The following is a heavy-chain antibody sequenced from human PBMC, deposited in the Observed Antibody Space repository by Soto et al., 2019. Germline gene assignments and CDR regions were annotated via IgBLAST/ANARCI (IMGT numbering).Heavy chain of an antibody. J-gene: IGHJ4*02. V-gene: IGHV1-69*08. CDR1: RGTFSSYT. D-gene: IGHD1-1*01. Sequence: QVQLVRSGAEVKKPGSSVKVSCKASRGTFSSYTITWVRQAPGQGLEWLGRIIPIFGVTNYAQKFQDRVTITADRSTTTAYMELSRLRSEDTAVYYCVRDWESTTQTWGFGDSWGQGTLVTVSS. CDR2: IIPIFGVT. CDR3: VRDWESTTQTWGFGDS.